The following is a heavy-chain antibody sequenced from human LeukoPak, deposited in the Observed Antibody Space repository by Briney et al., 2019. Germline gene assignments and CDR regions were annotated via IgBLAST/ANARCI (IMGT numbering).Heavy chain of an antibody. CDR2: INPSGGST. CDR1: GYTFTSYY. Sequence: GASVKVSCKASGYTFTSYYMHWVRQAPGQGLEWMGIINPSGGSTSYAQKFQGRVTMTRDTSTSTVYMKLSSLRSEDTAVYYCARGGKNIAAAGHFDYWGQGTLVTVSS. J-gene: IGHJ4*02. D-gene: IGHD6-13*01. V-gene: IGHV1-46*01. CDR3: ARGGKNIAAAGHFDY.